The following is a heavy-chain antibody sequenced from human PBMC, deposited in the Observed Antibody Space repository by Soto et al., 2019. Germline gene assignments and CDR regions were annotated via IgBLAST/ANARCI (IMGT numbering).Heavy chain of an antibody. CDR3: ARGPRNDAPHDY. Sequence: LRLSCAASGFTFSSYSMNWVRQAPGKGLEWISYISSSGLTIYYADSVKGRFTIFRDNAENSLYLQMSSLRDEDTAVYYCARGPRNDAPHDYWGQGTLVTVSS. J-gene: IGHJ4*02. CDR2: ISSSGLTI. V-gene: IGHV3-48*02. D-gene: IGHD1-1*01. CDR1: GFTFSSYS.